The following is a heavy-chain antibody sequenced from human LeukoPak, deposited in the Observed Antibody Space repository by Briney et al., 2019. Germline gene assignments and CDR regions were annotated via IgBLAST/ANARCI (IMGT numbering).Heavy chain of an antibody. CDR2: IIPTFGTA. J-gene: IGHJ5*02. Sequence: SVQVSSKPSRGTFSSYATSWVRPAPERRVGWVGGIIPTFGTASYTQKFQGRVTIPTNESASTSYMELSSLRSDDTAVDYGARVGLKGYSSCYYYNWLDHWGQGTLVTVSS. CDR1: RGTFSSYA. CDR3: ARVGLKGYSSCYYYNWLDH. D-gene: IGHD3-22*01. V-gene: IGHV1-69*05.